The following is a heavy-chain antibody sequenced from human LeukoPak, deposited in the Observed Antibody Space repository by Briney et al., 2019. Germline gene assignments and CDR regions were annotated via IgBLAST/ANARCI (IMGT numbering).Heavy chain of an antibody. CDR2: ISYDGSNK. CDR3: AKALWYRSGWYGFDY. CDR1: GFTFSRYG. D-gene: IGHD6-19*01. V-gene: IGHV3-30*12. Sequence: GMSLRLSCAASGFTFSRYGMHWVRQAPGKGLEWVAVISYDGSNKYFADSVRGRFTISRDNSKNTLFLQMNSLRAEDTAVYYCAKALWYRSGWYGFDYWGQGTLVTVSS. J-gene: IGHJ4*02.